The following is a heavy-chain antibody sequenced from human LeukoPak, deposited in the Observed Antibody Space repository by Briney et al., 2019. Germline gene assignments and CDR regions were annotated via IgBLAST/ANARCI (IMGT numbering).Heavy chain of an antibody. J-gene: IGHJ6*03. D-gene: IGHD3-16*01. CDR1: GYSFTSYW. CDR2: IYPGDSDT. Sequence: ASVKISCKGSGYSFTSYWIGWVRQMPGKGLEWMGIIYPGDSDTRYSPSFQGQVTISADKSISTAYLQWSSLKASDTAMYYCARHGGSLRPYYYYMDVWGKGTTVTISS. CDR3: ARHGGSLRPYYYYMDV. V-gene: IGHV5-51*01.